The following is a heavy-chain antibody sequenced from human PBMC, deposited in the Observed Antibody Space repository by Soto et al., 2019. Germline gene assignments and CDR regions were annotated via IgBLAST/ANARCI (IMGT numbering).Heavy chain of an antibody. D-gene: IGHD3-22*01. J-gene: IGHJ4*02. CDR1: GGSISSSSYY. Sequence: SETLSLTCTVSGGSISSSSYYWGWIRQPPGKGLEYIGYIYYGGSTYYNPSLQSRVTMSVDRSRNQFSLKLNSVTAADTAVYYCARVRRGYDNSSPVDYWGQGTLVTVSS. V-gene: IGHV4-39*07. CDR2: IYYGGST. CDR3: ARVRRGYDNSSPVDY.